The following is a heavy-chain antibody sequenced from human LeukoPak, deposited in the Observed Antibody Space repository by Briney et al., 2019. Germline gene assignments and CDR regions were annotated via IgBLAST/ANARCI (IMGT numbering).Heavy chain of an antibody. V-gene: IGHV4-59*01. Sequence: SETLSLTSTVSGGSISSYYWGWIRQPPGKGREWIGYIHYSGSANYNPSLKSRVTISVDTSKNQFSLKLSSVTAADTAVYYCARQSAGNAFDIWGQGTMVTVSS. CDR1: GGSISSYY. CDR2: IHYSGSA. J-gene: IGHJ3*02. CDR3: ARQSAGNAFDI.